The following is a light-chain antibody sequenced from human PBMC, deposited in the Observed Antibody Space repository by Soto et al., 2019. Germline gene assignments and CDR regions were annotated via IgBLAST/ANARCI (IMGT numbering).Light chain of an antibody. J-gene: IGLJ1*01. CDR3: SSYTRSSTYV. Sequence: QSALTQPASVSGSPGQSITISCTGTTSDVGGYNYVSWYQQHPGKAPKLMIYDVSNRPSGVSNRFSGSKSGNTASLTISGLQAEDAADSYCSSYTRSSTYVFGTGTTLTAL. CDR1: TSDVGGYNY. CDR2: DVS. V-gene: IGLV2-14*03.